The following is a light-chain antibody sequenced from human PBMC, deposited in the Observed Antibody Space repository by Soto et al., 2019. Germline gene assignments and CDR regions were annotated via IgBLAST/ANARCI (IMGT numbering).Light chain of an antibody. V-gene: IGKV3-15*01. J-gene: IGKJ5*01. CDR2: GAS. CDR1: QSVRSK. Sequence: VMTQSPDTLSVSPGETVTLSCRASQSVRSKLAWYQQKPGQAPRLFIYGASTRATGIPARFSGSGSGTEFTLTISSLQSEDFAIYYCQQYNNWPPITFGQGTRLENK. CDR3: QQYNNWPPIT.